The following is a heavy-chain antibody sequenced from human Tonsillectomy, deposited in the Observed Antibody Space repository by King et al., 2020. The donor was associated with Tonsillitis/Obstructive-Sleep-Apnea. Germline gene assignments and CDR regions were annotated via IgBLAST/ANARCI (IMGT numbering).Heavy chain of an antibody. Sequence: QLQESGPGLVKPSETLSLTCTVSGGSISSYYWSWIRQPPGKGLEWLGYIYYSGSTNYNPSLNSRVTISVDTSKNQFSLKLGFVTAAATAVYYCAREGDSSGYQGGWFDPWGQGTLVTVSS. CDR2: IYYSGST. CDR1: GGSISSYY. D-gene: IGHD3-22*01. CDR3: AREGDSSGYQGGWFDP. J-gene: IGHJ5*02. V-gene: IGHV4-59*01.